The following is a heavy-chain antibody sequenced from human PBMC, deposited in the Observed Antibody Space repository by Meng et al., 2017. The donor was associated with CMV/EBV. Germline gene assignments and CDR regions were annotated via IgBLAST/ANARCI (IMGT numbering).Heavy chain of an antibody. Sequence: SLKISCAASGFTFDDYAMHWVRQAPGKGLEWVSGISWNSGSIGYADSVKGRFTISRDNAKNSLYLQMNSLRAEDTALYYCAKDKWRHIVVVPGFDYWGQGTLVNVSS. D-gene: IGHD2-2*01. CDR1: GFTFDDYA. V-gene: IGHV3-9*01. CDR2: ISWNSGSI. CDR3: AKDKWRHIVVVPGFDY. J-gene: IGHJ4*02.